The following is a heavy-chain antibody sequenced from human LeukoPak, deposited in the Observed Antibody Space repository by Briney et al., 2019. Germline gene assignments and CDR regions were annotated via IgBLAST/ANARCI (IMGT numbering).Heavy chain of an antibody. V-gene: IGHV3-23*01. Sequence: PGGSLRLSCAASGFTFSSYAMSWVRQAPGKGLERVSAISGSGGSTYYADSVKGRFTVSRDNSKNTLYLQMNSLRAEDTAVYYCAKGEVRGVIITQFDYWGQGTLVTVSS. CDR2: ISGSGGST. CDR3: AKGEVRGVIITQFDY. CDR1: GFTFSSYA. J-gene: IGHJ4*02. D-gene: IGHD3-10*01.